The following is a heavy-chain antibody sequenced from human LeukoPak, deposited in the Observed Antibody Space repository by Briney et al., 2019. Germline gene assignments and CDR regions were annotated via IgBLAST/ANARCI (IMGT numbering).Heavy chain of an antibody. CDR1: GFTVSTNN. CDR2: IYSGGST. CDR3: ASYRYGSSFAFDI. D-gene: IGHD6-6*01. J-gene: IGHJ3*02. Sequence: GGSLRLSCGASGFTVSTNNMSWVRQAPGKGLEWVSIIYSGGSTYYADSVKGRFTISRDNSKNTLHLQMNSLRAEDTAVYYCASYRYGSSFAFDIWGQGTMVTVFS. V-gene: IGHV3-66*01.